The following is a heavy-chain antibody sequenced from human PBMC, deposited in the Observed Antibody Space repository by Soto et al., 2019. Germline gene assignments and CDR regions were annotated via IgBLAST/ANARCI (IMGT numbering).Heavy chain of an antibody. CDR2: IGGRGNSA. V-gene: IGHV3-23*01. CDR3: VSEGRGPFDF. J-gene: IGHJ3*01. CDR1: GFIFTNYA. D-gene: IGHD5-12*01. Sequence: GGSLRLSCAASGFIFTNYAMNWVRQAPGKGLEWVSVIGGRGNSAYYADSVQGRFTISRDNSKNTLSLQMSSLTADDTAIYYCVSEGRGPFDFWGPGTIVTVSS.